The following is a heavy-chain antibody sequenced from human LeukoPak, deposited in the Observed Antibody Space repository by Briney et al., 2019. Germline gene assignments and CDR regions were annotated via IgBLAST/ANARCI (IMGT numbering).Heavy chain of an antibody. J-gene: IGHJ5*02. D-gene: IGHD3-3*01. CDR2: INHSGST. CDR1: GGSFSGYY. CDR3: ARSAGRSGYRYFDP. V-gene: IGHV4-34*01. Sequence: PSQTLSLTCAVYGGSFSGYYWSWIRQPPGKGLEWIGEINHSGSTNYNPSLKSRVTISVDTSKNQFSLKLSSVTAADTAVYYCARSAGRSGYRYFDPWGQGTLVTVSS.